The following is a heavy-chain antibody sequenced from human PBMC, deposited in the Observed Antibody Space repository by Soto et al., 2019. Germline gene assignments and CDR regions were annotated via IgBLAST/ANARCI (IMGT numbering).Heavy chain of an antibody. CDR3: ASLGVGDWANYYYYYGMDV. D-gene: IGHD2-21*02. CDR1: GFTLSVYA. Sequence: EVQLLESGGGFVQPGGSLRLSCAATGFTLSVYAMTWVRQAPGKGLEWVSAVTANGGSTYSADSVKGRFTISRDNSKNTLFLQMNGLRAEDTAVYYCASLGVGDWANYYYYYGMDVWGQGTTVTVSS. V-gene: IGHV3-23*01. CDR2: VTANGGST. J-gene: IGHJ6*02.